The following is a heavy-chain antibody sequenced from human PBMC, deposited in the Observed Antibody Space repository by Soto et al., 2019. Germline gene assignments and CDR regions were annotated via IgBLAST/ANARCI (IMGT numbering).Heavy chain of an antibody. CDR3: ASGTYVWGRYPNWYFDL. CDR1: GGSITSSSYY. D-gene: IGHD3-16*02. V-gene: IGHV4-39*01. Sequence: QLQLQESGPGLVKPSETLSLTCTVSGGSITSSSYYWGWIRQPPGKGLQWVGSIYYSGSTYYSPPLKSRVTISGDTSKNQFSLKLRSVTAADTAVYYCASGTYVWGRYPNWYFDLWGRGTLVTVSS. CDR2: IYYSGST. J-gene: IGHJ2*01.